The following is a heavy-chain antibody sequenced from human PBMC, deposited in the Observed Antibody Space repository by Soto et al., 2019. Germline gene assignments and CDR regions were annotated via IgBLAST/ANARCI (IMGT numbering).Heavy chain of an antibody. D-gene: IGHD3-3*01. Sequence: QVQLQQWGAGLLKPSETLSLTCAVYVGSFSGYYWSWIRQPPGKGLEWIGEINHSGSTNYNPSLKIRVTIAVDTSKNQFSLKLSSVTAADTAVYYCARGGTIFGVVIMWRVFDPWGQGTLVTVSS. CDR3: ARGGTIFGVVIMWRVFDP. V-gene: IGHV4-34*01. CDR1: VGSFSGYY. CDR2: INHSGST. J-gene: IGHJ5*02.